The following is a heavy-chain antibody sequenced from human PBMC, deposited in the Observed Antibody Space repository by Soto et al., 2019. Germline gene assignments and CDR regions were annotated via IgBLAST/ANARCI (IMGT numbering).Heavy chain of an antibody. CDR1: GFSLSTSGVG. CDR3: ARIRDYGSENYGMDV. CDR2: IYWNDDE. Sequence: SGPTLVNPTQTLPLTCTFSGFSLSTSGVGVGWIRQPPGKALEWLALIYWNDDERYSPSLKSRLTITKDTSKNQVVLTMTNMDPVDTATYYCARIRDYGSENYGMDVWGQGTTVTVSS. D-gene: IGHD3-10*01. J-gene: IGHJ6*02. V-gene: IGHV2-5*01.